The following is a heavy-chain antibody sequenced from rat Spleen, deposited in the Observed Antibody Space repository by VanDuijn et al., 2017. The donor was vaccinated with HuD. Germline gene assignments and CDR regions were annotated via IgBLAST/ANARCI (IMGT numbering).Heavy chain of an antibody. CDR2: ISTGGNT. CDR3: TSIHTMGITPDY. D-gene: IGHD1-9*01. Sequence: QVQLRESGPGLVQPSQTLSLTCTVSGLSLTSNSVSWVRQPPGKGLEWIAAISTGGNTYYNSAPKSRLSISRDTSKSQLFLKINSLRTEDTAIYFCTSIHTMGITPDYWGQGVMVTVSS. J-gene: IGHJ2*01. V-gene: IGHV2-6*01. CDR1: GLSLTSNS.